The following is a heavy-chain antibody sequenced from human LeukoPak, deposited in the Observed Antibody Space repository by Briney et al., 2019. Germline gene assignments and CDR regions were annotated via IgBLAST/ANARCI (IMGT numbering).Heavy chain of an antibody. V-gene: IGHV3-74*01. CDR3: ARGRLTGTTIPYFDF. Sequence: GGSLRLSCAASGFTFSSYWMHWVRQAPGKGLVWVSRINSDGPSTSYADAVKGRFTISRDNAKNTLYLQMNSLRAEDTAVYYCARGRLTGTTIPYFDFWGQGTLVTVSS. CDR2: INSDGPST. J-gene: IGHJ4*02. CDR1: GFTFSSYW. D-gene: IGHD1-7*01.